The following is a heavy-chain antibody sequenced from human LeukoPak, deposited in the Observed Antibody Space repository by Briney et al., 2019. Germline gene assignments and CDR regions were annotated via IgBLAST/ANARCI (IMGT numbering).Heavy chain of an antibody. D-gene: IGHD3-16*01. V-gene: IGHV3-23*01. Sequence: PGGSLRLSCAASGFAFDDHGMSWVRQAPGKGLEWVSAISGSGGRTYYADSVKGRFTISRDNSKSTLYLQMNSLRAEDTAVYYCARLITSFYYFEYRGQGTLVTVSP. CDR2: ISGSGGRT. CDR3: ARLITSFYYFEY. J-gene: IGHJ4*02. CDR1: GFAFDDHG.